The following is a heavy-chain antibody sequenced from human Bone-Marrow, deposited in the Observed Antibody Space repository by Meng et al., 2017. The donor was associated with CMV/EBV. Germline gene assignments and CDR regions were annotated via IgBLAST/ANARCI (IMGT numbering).Heavy chain of an antibody. Sequence: GESLKISCAASGFTFINYWMSWVRQAPGKGLEWVANIKEDGSDKYYVDSVKGRFTISRDNSKNTLYLQMNSLRAEDTAVYYCARGVGTATGDVFDIWGQGTMVTVSS. D-gene: IGHD4-17*01. CDR2: IKEDGSDK. CDR3: ARGVGTATGDVFDI. J-gene: IGHJ3*02. V-gene: IGHV3-7*03. CDR1: GFTFINYW.